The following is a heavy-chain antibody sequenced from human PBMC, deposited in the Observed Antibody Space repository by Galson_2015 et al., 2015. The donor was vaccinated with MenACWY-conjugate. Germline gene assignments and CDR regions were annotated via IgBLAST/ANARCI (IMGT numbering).Heavy chain of an antibody. Sequence: AMEWLALIYWDDDKRYSPSLKSRLTITKDTSNNQVVLTMANMDPVDTATYYCAQGDVFDIWGQGTLVTVSS. CDR3: AQGDVFDI. V-gene: IGHV2-5*02. CDR2: IYWDDDK. J-gene: IGHJ3*02.